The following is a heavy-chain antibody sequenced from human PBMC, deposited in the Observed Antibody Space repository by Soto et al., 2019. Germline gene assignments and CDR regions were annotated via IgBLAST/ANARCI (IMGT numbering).Heavy chain of an antibody. CDR1: GYTSSNFW. CDR2: IYPGDHET. D-gene: IGHD6-13*01. Sequence: PGESLKISCQCSGYTSSNFWIGWVRQLPGKGLEWMGIIYPGDHETRYSPSFHGKVTISADKSINTAYLQRNSLEASDTAFYFCARSPRSSPYFDYWGQGALVTVSS. J-gene: IGHJ4*02. CDR3: ARSPRSSPYFDY. V-gene: IGHV5-51*01.